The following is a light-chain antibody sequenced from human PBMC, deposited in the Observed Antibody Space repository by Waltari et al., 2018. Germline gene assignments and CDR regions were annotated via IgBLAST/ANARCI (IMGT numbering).Light chain of an antibody. CDR1: NSDVGTSTY. CDR3: SSYAGNNISL. CDR2: DGN. J-gene: IGLJ2*01. Sequence: QSALTQPPSATGSPGQSVTISCTGTNSDVGTSTYVSWYQHRAGKAPKLIIFDGNKRPAGVPDRFSGSRSDNQAPLARSGLQAEDEADYYCSSYAGNNISLFGGGTKLTVL. V-gene: IGLV2-8*01.